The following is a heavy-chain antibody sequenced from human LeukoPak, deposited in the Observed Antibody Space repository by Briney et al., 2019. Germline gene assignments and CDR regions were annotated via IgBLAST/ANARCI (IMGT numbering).Heavy chain of an antibody. CDR2: IIPILGIA. J-gene: IGHJ5*02. Sequence: AASVKVSCKASGGTFSSYAISWVRQAPGQGLEWMGRIIPILGIANYAQKFQGRVTITADKSTSTAYMELSSLRSEDTAVYYCASNSRENWFDPWGQGTLVTVSS. CDR1: GGTFSSYA. V-gene: IGHV1-69*04. CDR3: ASNSRENWFDP. D-gene: IGHD4-11*01.